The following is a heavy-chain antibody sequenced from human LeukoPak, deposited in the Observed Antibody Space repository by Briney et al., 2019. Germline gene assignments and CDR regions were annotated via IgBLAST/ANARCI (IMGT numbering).Heavy chain of an antibody. CDR2: IKQDGSGT. V-gene: IGHV3-7*01. CDR1: GFTFSNYW. Sequence: GGSLRLSCAVSGFTFSNYWMSWVRQAPGKGLEWVASIKQDGSGTYYVESVKGRFTISRDNAKNSLYLQMNSLRAEDTAVYYCARGRPAAGQSFFDYWGQGTLVTVSS. J-gene: IGHJ4*02. CDR3: ARGRPAAGQSFFDY. D-gene: IGHD6-13*01.